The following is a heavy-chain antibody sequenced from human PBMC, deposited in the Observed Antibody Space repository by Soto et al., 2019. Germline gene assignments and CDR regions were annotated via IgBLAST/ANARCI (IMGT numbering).Heavy chain of an antibody. D-gene: IGHD2-2*01. Sequence: GASVKVSCKASGGTFSSYAISWVRQAPGQGLEWMGGIIPIFGTANYAQKFQGRVTITADESTSTAYMELSSLRSEDTAVYYCASWLGYCSSTSCQIYYYGMDVWGQGTTVTVSS. CDR3: ASWLGYCSSTSCQIYYYGMDV. V-gene: IGHV1-69*13. CDR1: GGTFSSYA. J-gene: IGHJ6*02. CDR2: IIPIFGTA.